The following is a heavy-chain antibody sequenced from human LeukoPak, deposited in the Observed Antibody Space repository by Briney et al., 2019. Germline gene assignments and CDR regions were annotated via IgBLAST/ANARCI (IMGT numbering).Heavy chain of an antibody. J-gene: IGHJ4*02. V-gene: IGHV4-4*02. CDR1: GGSISSSNW. D-gene: IGHD7-27*01. CDR3: ARETGDFVHFDY. CDR2: IYHSGST. Sequence: SETLSLTCAVSGGSISSSNWWSWVRQPPGKGLEWIGEIYHSGSTYYNPSLKSRVTISVDTSKNQFSLKLSSVTAADTAVYYCARETGDFVHFDYWGQGTLVTVSS.